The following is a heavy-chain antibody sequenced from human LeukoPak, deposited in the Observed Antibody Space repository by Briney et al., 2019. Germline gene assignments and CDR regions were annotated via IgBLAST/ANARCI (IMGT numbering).Heavy chain of an antibody. J-gene: IGHJ3*02. CDR3: ARDRGYGSENYDAFDI. Sequence: ASVKVSCKASGYTFTSYYMHWVRQAPGQGLEWMGIINPSGGTTSYAQKFQGRVTMTRDTSTSTVYMELSSLRSEDTAVYYCARDRGYGSENYDAFDIWGQGTMVTVSS. D-gene: IGHD3-10*01. CDR2: INPSGGTT. CDR1: GYTFTSYY. V-gene: IGHV1-46*01.